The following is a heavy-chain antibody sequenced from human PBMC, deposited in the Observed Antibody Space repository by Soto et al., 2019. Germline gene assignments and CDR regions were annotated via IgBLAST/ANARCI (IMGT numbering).Heavy chain of an antibody. J-gene: IGHJ5*02. V-gene: IGHV1-69*13. CDR2: IIPIFGTA. D-gene: IGHD4-17*01. CDR3: ARGQMTTEHNWFDP. CDR1: GGTFSSYA. Sequence: GASVKVSCKASGGTFSSYAISWVRQAPGQGLEWMGGIIPIFGTANYAQKFQGRVTITADESTSTAYMELSSLRSEDTAVYYCARGQMTTEHNWFDPWGQGTLVTVSS.